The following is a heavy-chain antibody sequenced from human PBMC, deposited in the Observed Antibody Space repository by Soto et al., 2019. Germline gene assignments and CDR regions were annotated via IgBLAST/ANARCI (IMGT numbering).Heavy chain of an antibody. V-gene: IGHV3-30*18. Sequence: GGSLRLSCAASGFTFSSYGMHWVRQAPGKGLEWVAVISYDGSNKYYADSVKGRFTISRDNSKNTLYLQMNSLRAEDTAVYYCAKPRLGATTTFLYGMDVWGQGTTVTVSS. D-gene: IGHD1-26*01. CDR3: AKPRLGATTTFLYGMDV. CDR1: GFTFSSYG. J-gene: IGHJ6*02. CDR2: ISYDGSNK.